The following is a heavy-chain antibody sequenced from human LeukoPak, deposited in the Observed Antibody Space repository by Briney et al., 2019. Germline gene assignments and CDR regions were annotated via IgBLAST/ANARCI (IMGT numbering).Heavy chain of an antibody. V-gene: IGHV3-53*01. Sequence: GGSLRLSCAASGFTVSSNYMSWVRQAPGKGLEWVSVIYSGGSTNYADSVKSRFTSSRDNSKNKMYLQLNSLRAEDTAVYYCARFGRWLVPHAFDIWGQGTMVTVSS. D-gene: IGHD1-26*01. J-gene: IGHJ3*02. CDR2: IYSGGST. CDR3: ARFGRWLVPHAFDI. CDR1: GFTVSSNY.